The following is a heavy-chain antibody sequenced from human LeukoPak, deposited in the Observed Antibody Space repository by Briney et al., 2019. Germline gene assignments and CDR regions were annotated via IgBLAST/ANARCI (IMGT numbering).Heavy chain of an antibody. V-gene: IGHV6-1*01. CDR2: TYYRSKWYN. D-gene: IGHD6-13*01. CDR3: AGGVAAAGYYYYYGMDV. CDR1: GDSVSSNSAA. J-gene: IGHJ6*02. Sequence: SQTLSLTCAISGDSVSSNSAAWNWIRQSPSRGLEWLGRTYYRSKWYNDYAVSVKSRITINPDTSKNQFSLQLNSVTPEDTAVYYCAGGVAAAGYYYYYGMDVWGQGTTVTVSS.